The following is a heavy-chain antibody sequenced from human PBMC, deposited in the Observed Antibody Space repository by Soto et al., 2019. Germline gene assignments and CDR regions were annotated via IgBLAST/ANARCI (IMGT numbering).Heavy chain of an antibody. V-gene: IGHV3-64D*06. CDR3: AKADYSYSWAPGDY. Sequence: GGSLRLSCSASGFTFSIYAMHWVRQAPGKGLEYVSSISTNGGSTDYADSVKGRFTISRDNSKNTVYLQMSSLRVEDTAVYYCAKADYSYSWAPGDYWGQGTQVTVSS. D-gene: IGHD6-13*01. J-gene: IGHJ4*02. CDR1: GFTFSIYA. CDR2: ISTNGGST.